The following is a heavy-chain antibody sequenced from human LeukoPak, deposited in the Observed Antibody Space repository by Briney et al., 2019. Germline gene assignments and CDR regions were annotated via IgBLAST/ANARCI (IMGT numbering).Heavy chain of an antibody. V-gene: IGHV4-59*10. CDR2: IYTSGTT. CDR1: GGSFSGYY. J-gene: IGHJ4*02. CDR3: ARVLFTATVSYFDY. D-gene: IGHD4-17*01. Sequence: PSETLSPTCAVYGGSFSGYYWSWIRQPAGKGLEWIGRIYTSGTTHYNPSLKSRVTMSVDTSKNQFSLKLSSVTAADTAVYYCARVLFTATVSYFDYWGQGTLVTVSS.